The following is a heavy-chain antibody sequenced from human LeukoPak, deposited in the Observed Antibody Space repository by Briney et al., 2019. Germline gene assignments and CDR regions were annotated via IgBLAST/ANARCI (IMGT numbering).Heavy chain of an antibody. Sequence: MSSETLSLTCTVSSGSISTSSYYWGWVRQPPGKALEWIGSVYHGGSTYYNPSLKSRVTLSVDTSKNQFSLKLSSVTAADTAVYYCARVSTMVRGIDYWGQGTLVTVSS. CDR1: SGSISTSSYY. V-gene: IGHV4-39*07. CDR2: VYHGGST. CDR3: ARVSTMVRGIDY. J-gene: IGHJ4*02. D-gene: IGHD3-10*01.